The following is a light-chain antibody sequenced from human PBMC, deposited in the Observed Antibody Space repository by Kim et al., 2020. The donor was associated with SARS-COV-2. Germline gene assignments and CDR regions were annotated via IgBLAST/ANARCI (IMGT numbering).Light chain of an antibody. J-gene: IGLJ2*01. CDR2: QDN. CDR3: QTWDSITVV. CDR1: KLGDKY. Sequence: SYELTQPPSVSVSPGQTASITCSGDKLGDKYACWYQQKPGQSPVLVIYQDNKRPSGLPERFSGSNSGNTATLTISGTQAMDEADYYCQTWDSITVVFGGG. V-gene: IGLV3-1*01.